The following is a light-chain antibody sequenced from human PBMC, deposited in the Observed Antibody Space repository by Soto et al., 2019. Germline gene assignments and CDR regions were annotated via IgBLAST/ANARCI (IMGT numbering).Light chain of an antibody. V-gene: IGKV3-11*01. CDR3: QQRSNWPIT. J-gene: IGKJ3*01. CDR2: DAS. CDR1: QSVSSN. Sequence: EMVMTQSPATLSVSPGGRATLSCRASQSVSSNLAWYQQKPGQAPRLLIYDASNRATGIPARFSGSGSGTDFTLTISSLEPEDFAVYYCQQRSNWPITFGPGTKVDIK.